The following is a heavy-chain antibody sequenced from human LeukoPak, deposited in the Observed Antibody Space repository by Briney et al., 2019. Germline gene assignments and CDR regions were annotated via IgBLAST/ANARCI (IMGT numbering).Heavy chain of an antibody. CDR3: ARVGDGYNWFDY. V-gene: IGHV3-21*01. D-gene: IGHD5-24*01. CDR2: ISSSSSYI. J-gene: IGHJ4*02. Sequence: GGSLRLSCAASGFTFSSYSMNWVRQAPGKGLEWVSSISSSSSYIYYADSVKGRFTISRGNAKNSLYLQMNSLRAEDTAVYYCARVGDGYNWFDYWGQGTLVTVSS. CDR1: GFTFSSYS.